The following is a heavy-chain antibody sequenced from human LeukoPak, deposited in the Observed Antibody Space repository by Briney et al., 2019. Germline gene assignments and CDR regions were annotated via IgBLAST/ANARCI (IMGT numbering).Heavy chain of an antibody. V-gene: IGHV4-59*01. CDR2: IYYSGST. CDR3: ASGEVTFDY. J-gene: IGHJ4*02. CDR1: GGSISNYY. D-gene: IGHD3-10*01. Sequence: PSETLSLTCTVSGGSISNYYRSWIRQPPGKGLEWIGYIYYSGSTNYNPSLKSRVSISLDTSKNHFSLKLSSVTAADTAVYYCASGEVTFDYWGQGTLVTVSS.